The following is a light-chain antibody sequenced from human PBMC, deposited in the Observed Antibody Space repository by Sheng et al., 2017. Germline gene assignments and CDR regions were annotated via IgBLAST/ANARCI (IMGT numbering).Light chain of an antibody. V-gene: IGKV3-15*01. CDR2: GTS. CDR3: QQYNNWPLT. J-gene: IGKJ4*01. CDR1: QSVRSK. Sequence: ETVITQSPATLSVSPGERATLSCRASQSVRSKLAWYQQKPGQAPRLLLYGTSTRATDIPARFSGSGSGTEFTLTISSLQSEDFAVYYCQQYNNWPLTFGGGTKVEIK.